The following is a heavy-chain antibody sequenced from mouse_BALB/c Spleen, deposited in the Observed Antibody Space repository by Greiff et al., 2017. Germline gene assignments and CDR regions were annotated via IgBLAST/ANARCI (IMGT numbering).Heavy chain of an antibody. CDR2: IYPGNVNT. J-gene: IGHJ2*01. D-gene: IGHD2-1*01. CDR1: GYTFTSYY. Sequence: QVQLKESGPELVKPGASVRISCKASGYTFTSYYIHWVKQRPGQGLEWIGWIYPGNVNTKYNEKFKGKATLTADKSSSTAYMQLSSLTSEDSAVYFCARGGLWYPDYWGQGTTLTVSS. CDR3: ARGGLWYPDY. V-gene: IGHV1S56*01.